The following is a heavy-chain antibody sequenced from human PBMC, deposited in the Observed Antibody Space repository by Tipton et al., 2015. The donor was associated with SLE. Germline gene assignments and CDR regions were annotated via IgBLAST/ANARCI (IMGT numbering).Heavy chain of an antibody. Sequence: GSLRLSCAASGFKFVSYWMTWVRQAPGKGLEWVAYIRSDGNNKYYADSVNGRFTISRDNSKNTVYLQMNSLRVEDAAVYYCAREVVWSLGYWGQGSLVTVSS. CDR1: GFKFVSYW. J-gene: IGHJ4*02. CDR3: AREVVWSLGY. D-gene: IGHD2-8*02. V-gene: IGHV3-30*02. CDR2: IRSDGNNK.